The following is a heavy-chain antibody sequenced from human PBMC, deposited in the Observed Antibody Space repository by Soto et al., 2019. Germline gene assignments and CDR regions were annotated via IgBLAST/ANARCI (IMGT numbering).Heavy chain of an antibody. J-gene: IGHJ4*02. V-gene: IGHV1-8*01. Sequence: QVQLVQPGAEVKKPGASVKVSCKTSGYTFSNNDINWVRQASGQGLEWMGWMNPNSGNTGFAQKFQGRVTMTRNTSIRTAYMELSSLRSEDTAVYYCARGITGGYSAYYFDSWGQGTLVTVSS. CDR3: ARGITGGYSAYYFDS. D-gene: IGHD2-8*02. CDR2: MNPNSGNT. CDR1: GYTFSNND.